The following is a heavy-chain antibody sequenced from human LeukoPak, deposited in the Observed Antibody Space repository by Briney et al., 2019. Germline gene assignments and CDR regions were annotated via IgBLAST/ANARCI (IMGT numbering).Heavy chain of an antibody. Sequence: PGGSLRLSCAASGFTFSRYWMSWVRQAPGKGLEWLGNINGDGSESYYVDSVRGRFTMSRDNAENSLYLQMNSLRAEDTAVYYCARDAAGYDPWGQGTLVTVSS. D-gene: IGHD6-13*01. CDR2: INGDGSES. CDR3: ARDAAGYDP. J-gene: IGHJ5*02. CDR1: GFTFSRYW. V-gene: IGHV3-7*01.